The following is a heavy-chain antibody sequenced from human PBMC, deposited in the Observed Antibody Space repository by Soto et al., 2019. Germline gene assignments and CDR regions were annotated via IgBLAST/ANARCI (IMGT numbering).Heavy chain of an antibody. J-gene: IGHJ5*02. CDR3: AKEGGSGWYEAWFDP. CDR1: GFNFSSYG. Sequence: QVQLVESGGGVVQPGRSLRLSCAASGFNFSSYGMHWVRQAPGKGLEWVAVISYDGSNKYYADSVKGRFTISRDNSKNTLYLQMNSLRAEDTAVYYCAKEGGSGWYEAWFDPWGQGTLVTVSS. V-gene: IGHV3-30*18. CDR2: ISYDGSNK. D-gene: IGHD6-19*01.